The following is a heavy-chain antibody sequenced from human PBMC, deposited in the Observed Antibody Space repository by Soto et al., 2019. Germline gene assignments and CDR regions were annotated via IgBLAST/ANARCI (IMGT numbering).Heavy chain of an antibody. CDR3: ARDQSFYLNYYYCIDV. J-gene: IGHJ6*02. V-gene: IGHV1-18*01. CDR2: ISTYNGNT. CDR1: GYPFTSYG. Sequence: GASVKVSCKASGYPFTSYGISWVRQAPGQGLEWMGWISTYNGNTYYAQKLQGRVTMTTDTSTSTVYMELRSLRSDDTAVYYCARDQSFYLNYYYCIDVWRQGTTVTVSS.